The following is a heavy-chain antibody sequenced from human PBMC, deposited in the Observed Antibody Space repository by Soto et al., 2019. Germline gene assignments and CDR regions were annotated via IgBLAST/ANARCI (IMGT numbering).Heavy chain of an antibody. CDR1: GYRFTNYR. CDR2: IYPADSDT. CDR3: ATGILGFYFDS. J-gene: IGHJ4*02. V-gene: IGHV5-51*01. Sequence: GESLKISCKASGYRFTNYRIGWVRQRPGKGLEWMGFIYPADSDTRYSPSSQGQVTFSVDTSTATAFLQWNSLKASDTAMYFCATGILGFYFDSWGQGTQVTVSS.